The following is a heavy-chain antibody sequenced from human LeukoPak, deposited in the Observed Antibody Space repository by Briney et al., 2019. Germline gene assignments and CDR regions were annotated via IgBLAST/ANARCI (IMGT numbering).Heavy chain of an antibody. CDR1: GGAISNYY. CDR3: GRIPLDFWSGYPC. Sequence: SETLSLTCTVSGGAISNYYWSWIRQPPGKGLEWIGYIYYSGITTYNPSLKSRVAISVDTSKKQFSLKLSSVTAADTAVYYCGRIPLDFWSGYPCWGQGTLVTVSS. CDR2: IYYSGIT. V-gene: IGHV4-59*08. D-gene: IGHD3-3*01. J-gene: IGHJ4*02.